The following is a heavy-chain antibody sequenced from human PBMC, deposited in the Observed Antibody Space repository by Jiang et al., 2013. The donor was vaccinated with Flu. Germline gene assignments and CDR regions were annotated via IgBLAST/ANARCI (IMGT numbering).Heavy chain of an antibody. J-gene: IGHJ4*02. Sequence: GAEVKKPGASVKVSCKASGYTFGAYGITWVRQAPGQGLEWMGWISAYNGDRKFAQKVQGRVTLTTDTSTSTAYMELRSLTSDDTAVYYCAKDVNLAVADSRPENWGQGTLVTVSS. CDR3: AKDVNLAVADSRPEN. CDR1: GYTFGAYG. CDR2: ISAYNGDR. D-gene: IGHD6-19*01. V-gene: IGHV1-18*01.